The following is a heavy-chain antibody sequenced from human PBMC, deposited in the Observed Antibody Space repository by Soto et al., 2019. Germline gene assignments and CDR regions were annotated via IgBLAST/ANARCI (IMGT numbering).Heavy chain of an antibody. CDR1: GGSFSSYA. D-gene: IGHD6-13*01. CDR3: ARDLRAAGLPDMDV. CDR2: IIPIVGTG. J-gene: IGHJ6*02. V-gene: IGHV1-69*01. Sequence: QVQLVQSGAEVKKPGSSVKVSCKASGGSFSSYAISWVRQAPGQGLEWMGGIIPIVGTGNYAQNFQGSVTITADESTSTASMELSSLRSEDTAMYYFARDLRAAGLPDMDVWGQWTTVTVSS.